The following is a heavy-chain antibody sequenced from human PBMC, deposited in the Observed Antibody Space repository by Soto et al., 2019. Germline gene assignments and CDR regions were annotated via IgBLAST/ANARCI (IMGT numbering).Heavy chain of an antibody. D-gene: IGHD2-21*01. CDR3: AKDAVYNDGLWLMDH. V-gene: IGHV3-23*05. CDR2: IYGSGRGI. CDR1: GLPHSSFA. Sequence: HPVGSLRLSCTASGLPHSSFAMMWVRQAPGKGLECVAGIYGSGRGIEYADSVKGRFTISRDNSRNTVYLQMTDLRADDTAVYYCAKDAVYNDGLWLMDHWGQGTQVTVSS. J-gene: IGHJ4*02.